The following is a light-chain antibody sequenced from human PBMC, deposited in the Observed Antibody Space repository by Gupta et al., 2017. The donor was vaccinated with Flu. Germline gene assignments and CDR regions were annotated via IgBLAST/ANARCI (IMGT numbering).Light chain of an antibody. CDR1: QDIRSD. J-gene: IGKJ1*01. V-gene: IGKV1-17*01. CDR3: LQHNNCLPRT. Sequence: DIQMTPPPSSLSASVGDRVTTTCRASQDIRSDLGWYQQKPGEAPKRLIYAASRLPSGVPSRFSSTGSGTEFILTISSLQPEDFSTYYCLQHNNCLPRTFGQGTRVEFK. CDR2: AAS.